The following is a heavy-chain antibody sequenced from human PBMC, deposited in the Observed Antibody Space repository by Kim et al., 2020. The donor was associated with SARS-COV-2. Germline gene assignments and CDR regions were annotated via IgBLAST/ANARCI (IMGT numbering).Heavy chain of an antibody. D-gene: IGHD4-17*01. V-gene: IGHV5-51*01. CDR3: ARLFDYGDYVRAFDI. Sequence: SFQGQVTISADKSISTAYLQWSSLKASDTAMYYCARLFDYGDYVRAFDIWGQGTMVTVSS. J-gene: IGHJ3*02.